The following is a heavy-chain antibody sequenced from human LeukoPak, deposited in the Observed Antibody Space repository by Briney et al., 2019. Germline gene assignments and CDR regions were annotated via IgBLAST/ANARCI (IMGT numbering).Heavy chain of an antibody. V-gene: IGHV3-30*18. Sequence: GRSLRLSCAASGFTFSTYGMHWVRQAPGKGPEWVADLSYDGSKKYYADSVKGRFTISRDNSKNTLYLQMNSLRAEDTAVYYCAKDRAYYYYEMDVWGQGTTVTVSS. CDR1: GFTFSTYG. CDR3: AKDRAYYYYEMDV. J-gene: IGHJ6*02. CDR2: LSYDGSKK.